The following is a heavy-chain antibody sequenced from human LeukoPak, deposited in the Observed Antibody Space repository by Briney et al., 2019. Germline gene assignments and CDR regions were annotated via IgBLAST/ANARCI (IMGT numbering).Heavy chain of an antibody. CDR2: ISDSGGST. CDR1: GFPFSSYA. D-gene: IGHD2-15*01. V-gene: IGHV3-64D*09. J-gene: IGHJ6*02. CDR3: VRGYSFGPYGMDV. Sequence: GGSLRLSCSASGFPFSSYAMHWVRHAPGKGLEDVSAISDSGGSTYYADSVKGRFTISRDNSKNTLYLQMSSLRAEDTAVYFCVRGYSFGPYGMDVWGQGTTVTVSS.